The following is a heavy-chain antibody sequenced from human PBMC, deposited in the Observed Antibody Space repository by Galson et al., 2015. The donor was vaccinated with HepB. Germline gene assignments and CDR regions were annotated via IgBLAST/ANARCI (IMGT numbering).Heavy chain of an antibody. CDR3: AKDDYGDRGYFDY. CDR1: GFTFSNYA. CDR2: ISGSGGST. Sequence: SLRLSCAASGFTFSNYAMSWVRQAPGKGLEWVSAISGSGGSTYYADSVKGRFTISRDNSKNTLYLQMNSLRAEDTAVYYCAKDDYGDRGYFDYWGQGTLVTVSS. J-gene: IGHJ4*02. D-gene: IGHD4-17*01. V-gene: IGHV3-23*01.